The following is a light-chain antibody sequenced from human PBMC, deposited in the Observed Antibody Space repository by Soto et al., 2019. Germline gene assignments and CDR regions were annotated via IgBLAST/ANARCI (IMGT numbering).Light chain of an antibody. V-gene: IGKV3-20*01. CDR1: QSVTTNY. Sequence: EIVLTQSPGTLSLSPGERATLSCRASQSVTTNYLAWYQQRPGQAPRLLIFGVSNRATDVPDRFSGRGSGTDFTLTITRLEPEDFAVYYCQQYGDSPYTFGQGTKLEIK. CDR3: QQYGDSPYT. CDR2: GVS. J-gene: IGKJ2*01.